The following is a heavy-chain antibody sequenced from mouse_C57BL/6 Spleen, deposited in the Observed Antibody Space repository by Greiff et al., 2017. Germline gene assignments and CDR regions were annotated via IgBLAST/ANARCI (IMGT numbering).Heavy chain of an antibody. CDR1: GFTFSDYG. CDR3: ARLYGSSVDD. J-gene: IGHJ2*01. D-gene: IGHD1-1*01. Sequence: EVHLVESGGGLVKPGGSLKLPCAASGFTFSDYGMPWVRLAPEMGLEWVAYISSGSSTFYYADTVTGRFTISREKAKNTLFLQMTRLRFEDTAMYYCARLYGSSVDDWGQGTTLAVSS. CDR2: ISSGSSTF. V-gene: IGHV5-17*01.